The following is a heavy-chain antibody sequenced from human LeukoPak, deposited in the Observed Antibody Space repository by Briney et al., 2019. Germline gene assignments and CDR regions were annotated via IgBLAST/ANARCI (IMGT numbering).Heavy chain of an antibody. CDR3: ARMVSWTCYSDY. Sequence: GASVKVSCKASGYTFSDYYMHWVRQAPGQGLEWMGWINPNSSDTNYAQKFQGRVTMTRDTSINTAYMELSRLTFDDTAIYYCARMVSWTCYSDYWGQGTLVTASS. J-gene: IGHJ4*02. V-gene: IGHV1-2*02. CDR2: INPNSSDT. D-gene: IGHD3/OR15-3a*01. CDR1: GYTFSDYY.